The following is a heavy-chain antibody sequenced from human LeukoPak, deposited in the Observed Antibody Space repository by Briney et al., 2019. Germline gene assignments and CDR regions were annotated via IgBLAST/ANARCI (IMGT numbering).Heavy chain of an antibody. V-gene: IGHV3-21*04. J-gene: IGHJ4*02. Sequence: GGSLRLSCAASGFTFSSYSMNWVRQAPGKGLEWVSSISSSSSYIYYADSVKGRFTISRDNAKNSLYLQMNSLRAEDTAVYYCAKANDDFWSGPDYWGQGTLVTVSS. D-gene: IGHD3-3*01. CDR3: AKANDDFWSGPDY. CDR2: ISSSSSYI. CDR1: GFTFSSYS.